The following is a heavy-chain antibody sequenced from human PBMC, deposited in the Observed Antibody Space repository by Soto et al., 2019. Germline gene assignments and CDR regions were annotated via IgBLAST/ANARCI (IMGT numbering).Heavy chain of an antibody. CDR3: ARALDFWSGYGRSAFDI. CDR2: ISAYNGNT. Sequence: GASVKVSCKASGYTFTSYGISWVRQATGQGLEWMGWISAYNGNTNYAQKLQGRVTMTTDTSTSTAYMELRSLRSDDTAVYYCARALDFWSGYGRSAFDIWGQGTMVTVSS. CDR1: GYTFTSYG. J-gene: IGHJ3*02. D-gene: IGHD3-3*01. V-gene: IGHV1-18*01.